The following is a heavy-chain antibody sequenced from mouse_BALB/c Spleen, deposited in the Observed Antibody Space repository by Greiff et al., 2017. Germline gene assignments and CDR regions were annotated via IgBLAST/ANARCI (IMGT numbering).Heavy chain of an antibody. CDR1: GFSLTGYG. Sequence: VMLVESGPGLVAPSQSLSITCTVSGFSLTGYGVNWVRQPPGKGLEWLGMIWGDGSTDYNSALKSRLSISKDNSKSQVFLKMNSLQTDDTARYYCARERNYYGSSFPFAYWGQGTLVTVSA. CDR2: IWGDGST. CDR3: ARERNYYGSSFPFAY. J-gene: IGHJ3*01. V-gene: IGHV2-6-7*01. D-gene: IGHD1-1*01.